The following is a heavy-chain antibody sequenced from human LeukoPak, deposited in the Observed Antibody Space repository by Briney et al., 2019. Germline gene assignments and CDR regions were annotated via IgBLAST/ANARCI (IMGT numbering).Heavy chain of an antibody. D-gene: IGHD2-2*01. CDR1: GYTFTSYD. CDR2: MNPNSGNT. J-gene: IGHJ4*02. V-gene: IGHV1-8*03. Sequence: ASVKVSCKASGYTFTSYDINWVRQATGQGLEWMGWMNPNSGNTGYAQKFQGRVTITRNTSISTAYMELRSLRSDDTAVYYCARGVGDYFDYWGQGTLVTVSS. CDR3: ARGVGDYFDY.